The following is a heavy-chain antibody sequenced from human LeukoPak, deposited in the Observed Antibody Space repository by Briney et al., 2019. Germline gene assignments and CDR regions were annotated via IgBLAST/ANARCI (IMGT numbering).Heavy chain of an antibody. CDR3: ARDSRRCSSTSCYWGWFDP. CDR1: GCTFSSYA. D-gene: IGHD2-2*01. CDR2: IIPIFGTA. V-gene: IGHV1-69*06. Sequence: SVKVSCKASGCTFSSYAISWVRQAPGQGLEWMGGIIPIFGTANYSQTFQGRVTITADKSTGTAYMELSSLRSEDTAVYYCARDSRRCSSTSCYWGWFDPWGQGTLVTVSS. J-gene: IGHJ5*02.